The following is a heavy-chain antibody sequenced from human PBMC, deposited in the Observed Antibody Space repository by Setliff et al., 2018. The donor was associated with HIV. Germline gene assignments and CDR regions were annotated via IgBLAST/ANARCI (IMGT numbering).Heavy chain of an antibody. J-gene: IGHJ3*02. CDR2: IFPSDSDI. Sequence: GESLKISCKGSGHTFSTYWIGWVRQKPGKGLEWMGIIFPSDSDIRYSRSLQDQYTISADKSIATAYLQWRSLKTSDSGIYFCARFVSYIWSYGSNGFDIWGQGTVVTVSS. CDR3: ARFVSYIWSYGSNGFDI. V-gene: IGHV5-51*01. CDR1: GHTFSTYW. D-gene: IGHD3-10*01.